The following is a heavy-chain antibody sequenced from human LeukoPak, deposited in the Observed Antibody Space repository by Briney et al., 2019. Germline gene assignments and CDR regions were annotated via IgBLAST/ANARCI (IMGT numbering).Heavy chain of an antibody. J-gene: IGHJ4*02. CDR2: IYYSGST. D-gene: IGHD3-22*01. Sequence: SETLSLTCTVSGGSISSSSYYWGWIRQPPGKGLEWIGSIYYSGSTYYNPSLKSRATISVDTSKNQFSLKLSSVTAADTAVYYCARDLRLDTYYYDSSGYFDYWGQGTLVTVSS. CDR3: ARDLRLDTYYYDSSGYFDY. V-gene: IGHV4-39*07. CDR1: GGSISSSSYY.